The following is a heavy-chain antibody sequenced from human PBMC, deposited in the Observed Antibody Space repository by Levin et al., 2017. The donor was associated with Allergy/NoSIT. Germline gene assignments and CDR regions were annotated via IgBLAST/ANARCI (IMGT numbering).Heavy chain of an antibody. V-gene: IGHV1-18*01. Sequence: GESLKISCKASGYTFTSYGISWVRQAPGQGLEWMGWISAYNGNTNYAQKLQGRVTMTTDTSTSTAYMELRSLRSDDTAVYYCARDVGDSGSPPMEFDYWGQGTLVTVSS. D-gene: IGHD1-26*01. CDR1: GYTFTSYG. CDR3: ARDVGDSGSPPMEFDY. J-gene: IGHJ4*02. CDR2: ISAYNGNT.